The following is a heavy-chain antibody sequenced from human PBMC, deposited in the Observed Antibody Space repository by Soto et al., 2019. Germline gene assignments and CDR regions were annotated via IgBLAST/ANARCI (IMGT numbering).Heavy chain of an antibody. J-gene: IGHJ6*02. CDR3: AREQTRVLPYYYYGMDV. CDR2: IIPIPGIA. Sequence: SVKVSCKASGGTFNSYGITWVRQAPGQGLEWMGRIIPIPGIAYYAQKFQGRVTITADKSTTTAYMEMNSLRAEDTAVYYCAREQTRVLPYYYYGMDVWGQGTTVTVSS. CDR1: GGTFNSYG. V-gene: IGHV1-69*04. D-gene: IGHD3-10*01.